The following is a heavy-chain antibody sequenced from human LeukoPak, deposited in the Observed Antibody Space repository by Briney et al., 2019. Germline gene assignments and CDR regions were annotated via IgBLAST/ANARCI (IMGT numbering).Heavy chain of an antibody. D-gene: IGHD6-6*01. V-gene: IGHV3-21*01. CDR2: ISGSSDYI. CDR1: GFTFSSYS. Sequence: GGSLRLSCAASGFTFSSYSMNWVRQAPGKGLEWVASISGSSDYIYYADSMKGRFTISRDNAKNSLYLQMNSLRAEDTAVYYCARGSRSAPQGYWGQGTLVTVSS. CDR3: ARGSRSAPQGY. J-gene: IGHJ4*02.